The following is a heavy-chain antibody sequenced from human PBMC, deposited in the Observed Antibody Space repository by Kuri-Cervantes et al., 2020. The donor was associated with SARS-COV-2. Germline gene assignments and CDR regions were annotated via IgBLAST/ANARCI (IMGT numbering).Heavy chain of an antibody. V-gene: IGHV3-11*04. J-gene: IGHJ3*02. Sequence: GGSLRLSCAASGFTFSDYYMSWIRQAPGKGLEWVSYISSSGSTVYYADSVKGRFTISRDNAKNSLYLQMNSLRAEDTAVYYCANGARDMIVVADDAFDIWGQGTMVTVSS. CDR1: GFTFSDYY. D-gene: IGHD3-22*01. CDR2: ISSSGSTV. CDR3: ANGARDMIVVADDAFDI.